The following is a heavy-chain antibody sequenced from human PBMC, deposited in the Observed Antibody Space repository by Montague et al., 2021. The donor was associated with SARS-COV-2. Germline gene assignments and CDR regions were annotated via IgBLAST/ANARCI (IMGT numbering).Heavy chain of an antibody. CDR3: AHKTSGWPVEFGX. V-gene: IGHV2-5*01. D-gene: IGHD6-19*01. CDR1: GFSLSTSGVG. CDR2: IDWNNDK. Sequence: PALVKPTQTLTLTCTFSGFSLSTSGVGVAWIRQPPGKALECLALIDWNNDKRYSPSLKNRLTVIKDTSKNQVVLSMTNMEPVDTATYNFAHKTSGWPVEFGXWGQGAPVTVSS. J-gene: IGHJ4*02.